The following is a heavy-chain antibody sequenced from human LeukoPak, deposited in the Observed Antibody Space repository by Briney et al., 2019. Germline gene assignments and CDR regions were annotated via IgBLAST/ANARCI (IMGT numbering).Heavy chain of an antibody. D-gene: IGHD1-26*01. V-gene: IGHV3-30*02. CDR3: ARGRSYLYYFDS. Sequence: PGGSLRLSCAASGFTFSSYSMNWVRQAPGKGLEWVAFMRYDGSNKYYADSVKVRFTISRDNSKNTLYLQMNSLRPEDTAVYYCARGRSYLYYFDSWGQGTLVTVSS. J-gene: IGHJ4*02. CDR2: MRYDGSNK. CDR1: GFTFSSYS.